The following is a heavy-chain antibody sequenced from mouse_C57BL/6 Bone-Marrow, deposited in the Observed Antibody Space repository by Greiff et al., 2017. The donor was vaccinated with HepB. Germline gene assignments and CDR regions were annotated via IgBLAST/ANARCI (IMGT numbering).Heavy chain of an antibody. D-gene: IGHD3-3*01. CDR1: GYTFTSYW. CDR3: ASTLGPFDY. CDR2: IYPGSGST. Sequence: VQLQQPGAELVKPGASVKMSCKASGYTFTSYWITWVKQRPGQGLEWIGGIYPGSGSTNYNEKFKCKATLTVDTSSSTAYMQLSSLTSEDSAVYYCASTLGPFDYWGQGTTLTVAS. J-gene: IGHJ2*01. V-gene: IGHV1-55*01.